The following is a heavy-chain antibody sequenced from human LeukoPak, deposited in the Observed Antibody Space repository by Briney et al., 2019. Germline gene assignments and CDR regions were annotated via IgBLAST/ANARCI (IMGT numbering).Heavy chain of an antibody. J-gene: IGHJ4*02. Sequence: GESLGISCKGSGYSFTSYWISWVRQMPGKGLEWMGRIDPRDSYTKYSPSFQGHVSISADKSISTAYLQWSSLKASDTATYYCARLESSGYYVYWGQGTLVTVSS. V-gene: IGHV5-10-1*01. D-gene: IGHD3-22*01. CDR2: IDPRDSYT. CDR3: ARLESSGYYVY. CDR1: GYSFTSYW.